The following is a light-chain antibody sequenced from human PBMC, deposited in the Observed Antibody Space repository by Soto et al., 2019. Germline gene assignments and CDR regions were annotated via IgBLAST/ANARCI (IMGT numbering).Light chain of an antibody. CDR1: ALPKQY. Sequence: SYELTQPPSVSVSPGQTARITCSGDALPKQYAYWYQQKPGQAPVLVIYKDSERPSGIPERFSGSSSGTTVTLTISGVQADDEADYYCQSADSSGTYHVVFGGGTQLTVL. J-gene: IGLJ2*01. CDR2: KDS. CDR3: QSADSSGTYHVV. V-gene: IGLV3-25*03.